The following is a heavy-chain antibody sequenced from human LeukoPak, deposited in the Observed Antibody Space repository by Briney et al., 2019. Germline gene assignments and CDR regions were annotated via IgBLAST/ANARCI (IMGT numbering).Heavy chain of an antibody. J-gene: IGHJ4*02. CDR1: GGSISSYY. CDR2: IYYSGST. V-gene: IGHV4-59*08. Sequence: PSETLSLTCTVSGGSISSYYWSWIRQPPGKGLEWIGYIYYSGSTNYNPSLKSRRVTISVDTSKNQFPLKLSSVTAADTAVYYCASYGEYYYDSSGYYRLLDYWGQGTLVTVSS. CDR3: ASYGEYYYDSSGYYRLLDY. D-gene: IGHD3-22*01.